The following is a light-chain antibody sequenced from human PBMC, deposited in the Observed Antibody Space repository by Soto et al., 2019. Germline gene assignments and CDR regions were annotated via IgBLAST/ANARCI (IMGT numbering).Light chain of an antibody. Sequence: EIVMTQYPATLSVSPGERVTLSCRASASLSTYLAWYQQKPGQAPRLLIYGASTKATGIPARFSGSGSATDFTLTISSLQSEDCAVYYCQSYNDWPFTFGQGTKLEI. J-gene: IGKJ2*01. CDR2: GAS. CDR3: QSYNDWPFT. V-gene: IGKV3-15*01. CDR1: ASLSTY.